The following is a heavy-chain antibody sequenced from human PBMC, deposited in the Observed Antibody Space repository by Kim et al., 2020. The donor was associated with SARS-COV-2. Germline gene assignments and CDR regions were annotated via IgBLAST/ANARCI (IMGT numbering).Heavy chain of an antibody. CDR1: GFTFSDYY. CDR2: ISSSSSYT. D-gene: IGHD3-22*01. V-gene: IGHV3-11*06. Sequence: GGSLRLSCAASGFTFSDYYMSWIRQAPGKGLEWVSYISSSSSYTNYADSVKGRLTISRDNAKNSLYLQMNSLRAEDTAVYYCARDRHYYDSSGYYYKHDAFDIWGQGTMVTVSS. J-gene: IGHJ3*02. CDR3: ARDRHYYDSSGYYYKHDAFDI.